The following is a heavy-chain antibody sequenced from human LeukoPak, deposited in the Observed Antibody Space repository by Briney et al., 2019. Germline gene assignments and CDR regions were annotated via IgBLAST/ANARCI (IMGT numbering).Heavy chain of an antibody. Sequence: GESLRLSCAASGFTFSNYAMSWVRRAPGKGLEWVSAISGSGGSTHYADSVKGRFTISRDNSKNTLYLQMNSLRAEDTAVYYCAKDYLWSPSDYWGQGTLVTVSS. V-gene: IGHV3-23*01. CDR1: GFTFSNYA. CDR2: ISGSGGST. D-gene: IGHD2-8*02. CDR3: AKDYLWSPSDY. J-gene: IGHJ4*02.